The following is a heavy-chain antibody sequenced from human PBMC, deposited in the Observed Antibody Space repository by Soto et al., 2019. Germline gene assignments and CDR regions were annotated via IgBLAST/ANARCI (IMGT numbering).Heavy chain of an antibody. V-gene: IGHV4-31*03. D-gene: IGHD6-6*01. J-gene: IGHJ4*02. Sequence: QVQLQESGPGLVKPSQTLSLTCTVSGGSISSGGYYWSWIRQHPGKGLEWIGYIYYSGSTYYNPSLKGRVSLSVDSSKNQFSLKLSSVNASDTAVYYCARERGIAARPGYFDYWGQGTLVTVSS. CDR3: ARERGIAARPGYFDY. CDR1: GGSISSGGYY. CDR2: IYYSGST.